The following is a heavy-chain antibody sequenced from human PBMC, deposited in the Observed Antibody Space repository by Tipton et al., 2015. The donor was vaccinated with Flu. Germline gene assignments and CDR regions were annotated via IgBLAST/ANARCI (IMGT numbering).Heavy chain of an antibody. CDR1: GYSISSGYY. J-gene: IGHJ4*02. V-gene: IGHV4-38-2*01. CDR2: IYHSGST. Sequence: LRLSCAVSGYSISSGYYWGWVRQPPGKGLEWIGTIYHSGSTYYNPSLKSRLTMSVDTSKNQFSLKLSSVTSADTAVYYCAIHTGDSVRGVIDYWGQGTLATFSS. D-gene: IGHD3-10*02. CDR3: AIHTGDSVRGVIDY.